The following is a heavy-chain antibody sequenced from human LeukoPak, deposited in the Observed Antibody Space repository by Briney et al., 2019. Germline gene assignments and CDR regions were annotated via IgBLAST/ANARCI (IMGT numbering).Heavy chain of an antibody. CDR1: GYTFTIYG. CDR2: ISAYNGNT. J-gene: IGHJ5*02. D-gene: IGHD2-21*02. Sequence: GASVKVSCKASGYTFTIYGISWVRQAPGQGLEWMGWISAYNGNTNYAQKLQGRVTMTTDTSTSTAYMELRSLRSDDTAVYYCARERGKVLQHIVVVTAGPTGWFDPWGQGTLVTVSS. CDR3: ARERGKVLQHIVVVTAGPTGWFDP. V-gene: IGHV1-18*01.